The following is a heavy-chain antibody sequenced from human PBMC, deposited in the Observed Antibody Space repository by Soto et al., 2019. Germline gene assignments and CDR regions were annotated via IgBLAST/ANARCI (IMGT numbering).Heavy chain of an antibody. CDR3: AKDLSPEGAEYYYGHYGMDV. CDR1: GFTFSSYA. Sequence: EVQLLESGGGLVQPGGSLRLSCAASGFTFSSYAMSWVRQAPGKGLEWVSAISGSGGSTYYADSVKGRFTISRDHSKNTLYLQMNGLRAEDTTVYYCAKDLSPEGAEYYYGHYGMDVWGQVTTVTVSS. CDR2: ISGSGGST. V-gene: IGHV3-23*01. D-gene: IGHD3-10*01. J-gene: IGHJ6*02.